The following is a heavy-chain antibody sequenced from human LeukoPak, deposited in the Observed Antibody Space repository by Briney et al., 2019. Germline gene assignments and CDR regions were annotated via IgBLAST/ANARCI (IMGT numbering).Heavy chain of an antibody. CDR2: IWYDGSNK. CDR3: ARSLTMIVVVQGY. Sequence: GGSLRLSCATSGFTFNNYDMHWVRQAPGKGLDWVAFIWYDGSNKYHTDSVKGRFTISRDNSKNTLYLQMNSLRAEDTAVYYCARSLTMIVVVQGYWGQGTLVTVSS. J-gene: IGHJ4*02. V-gene: IGHV3-30*02. CDR1: GFTFNNYD. D-gene: IGHD3-22*01.